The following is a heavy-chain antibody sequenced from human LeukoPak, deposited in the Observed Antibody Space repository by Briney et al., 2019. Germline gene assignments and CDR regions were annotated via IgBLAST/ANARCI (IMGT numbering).Heavy chain of an antibody. D-gene: IGHD2-2*02. CDR2: IYPGDSDT. CDR3: ARLRIVPTAISVAGSYFDY. J-gene: IGHJ4*02. Sequence: GESLKISCQASAYTFTSYWLGWVRQMPGNGLEWMGIIYPGDSDTRYSPSFQGQVTISADKPISTAYLQWSSLKASDTAIYYCARLRIVPTAISVAGSYFDYWGQGTLVTVSS. CDR1: AYTFTSYW. V-gene: IGHV5-51*01.